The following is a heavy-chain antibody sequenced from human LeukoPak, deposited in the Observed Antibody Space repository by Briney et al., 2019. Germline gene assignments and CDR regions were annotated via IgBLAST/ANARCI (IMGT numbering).Heavy chain of an antibody. CDR2: ISHSGDT. D-gene: IGHD1-1*01. Sequence: SETLSLTCDVSDFSITSGGYWGWIRQSPGRGLEWIGSISHSGDTYYIPSLRSRVTMSLDTSRNQFSLDLRSVSAADTAVYFCARVGPLAVGTGKRVYSFDYWGQGTLVTVSS. CDR3: ARVGPLAVGTGKRVYSFDY. V-gene: IGHV4-38-2*01. CDR1: DFSITSGGY. J-gene: IGHJ4*02.